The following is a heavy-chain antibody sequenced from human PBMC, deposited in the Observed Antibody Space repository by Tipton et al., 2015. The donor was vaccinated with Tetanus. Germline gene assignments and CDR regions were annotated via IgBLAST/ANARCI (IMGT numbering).Heavy chain of an antibody. Sequence: SLRLSCAATGFTFNIFGMSWVRQAPGKGLEWVSSVGTSASNTYYADSVKGRCTISRDNSKNTVVLHVTSLRGEDTAVYYCARRGCRGGSCYISPNYGMDVWGQGTTVTVSS. V-gene: IGHV3-23*01. J-gene: IGHJ6*02. CDR3: ARRGCRGGSCYISPNYGMDV. CDR2: VGTSASNT. D-gene: IGHD2-15*01. CDR1: GFTFNIFG.